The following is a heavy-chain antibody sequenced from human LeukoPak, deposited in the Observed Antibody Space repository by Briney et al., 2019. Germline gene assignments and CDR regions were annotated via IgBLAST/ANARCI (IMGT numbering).Heavy chain of an antibody. V-gene: IGHV3-30*02. CDR3: AKGRSSGSPYYFDY. J-gene: IGHJ4*02. Sequence: GGSLRLSCAASGFTFSSYGTHWVRQAPGKGLEWVAFIRYDGSNKYYADSVKGRFTISRDNSKNTLYLQMNSLRAEDTAVYYCAKGRSSGSPYYFDYWGQGTLVTVSS. D-gene: IGHD3-22*01. CDR2: IRYDGSNK. CDR1: GFTFSSYG.